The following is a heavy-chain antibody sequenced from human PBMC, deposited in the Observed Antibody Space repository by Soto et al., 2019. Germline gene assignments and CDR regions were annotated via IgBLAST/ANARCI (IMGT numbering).Heavy chain of an antibody. CDR2: VGRFGNT. D-gene: IGHD6-13*01. CDR1: GFSFPDYD. CDR3: AKEGRLSSAAGDYFDS. Sequence: GGSLRLSCAGSGFSFPDYDMNWVRHTPAKGLEWVAAVGRFGNTYYSDSARGRFTISRDDSRNTVYLQMNRLRVEDTAVYFCAKEGRLSSAAGDYFDSWAQGSLVTVSS. J-gene: IGHJ4*02. V-gene: IGHV3-23*01.